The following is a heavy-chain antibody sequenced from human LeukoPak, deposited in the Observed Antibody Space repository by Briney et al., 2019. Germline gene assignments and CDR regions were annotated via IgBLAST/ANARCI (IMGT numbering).Heavy chain of an antibody. J-gene: IGHJ5*02. D-gene: IGHD2-2*02. Sequence: ASVKVSCKASGYTFTGYYMHWVRQALGQGLEWMGWINPNSGGTNYAQKFQGRVTMTRDTSISTAYMELSRLRSDDTAVYYCARDGSVVPAAIWFDPWGQGTLVTVSS. V-gene: IGHV1-2*02. CDR1: GYTFTGYY. CDR3: ARDGSVVPAAIWFDP. CDR2: INPNSGGT.